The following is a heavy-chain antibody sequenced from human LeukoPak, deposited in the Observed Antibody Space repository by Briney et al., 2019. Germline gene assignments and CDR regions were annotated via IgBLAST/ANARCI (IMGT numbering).Heavy chain of an antibody. J-gene: IGHJ6*02. Sequence: GGSLRLSCAASGFTFSSYWMSWVRQAPGKGLEWAANIKQDGSEKYYVDSVKGRFTISRDNAKNSLYLQMNSLRAEDTAVYYCARDLYCSSTSCYIYYYYYGMDVWGQGTTVTVSS. V-gene: IGHV3-7*01. CDR1: GFTFSSYW. D-gene: IGHD2-2*02. CDR3: ARDLYCSSTSCYIYYYYYGMDV. CDR2: IKQDGSEK.